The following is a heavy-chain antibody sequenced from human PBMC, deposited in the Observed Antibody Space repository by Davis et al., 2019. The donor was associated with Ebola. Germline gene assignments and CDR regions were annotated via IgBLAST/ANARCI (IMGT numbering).Heavy chain of an antibody. Sequence: GESLKISCAAPGFTFRTYSMNWVRQAPGKGLEWVSYISGNMAEIYYADSVKGRFTISRSNAKNSLYLQMNNLRDEDTAVYYCARDPSSRCSGSTCPDPFDYWGQGTLVTVSS. CDR3: ARDPSSRCSGSTCPDPFDY. D-gene: IGHD2-15*01. CDR1: GFTFRTYS. CDR2: ISGNMAEI. V-gene: IGHV3-48*02. J-gene: IGHJ4*02.